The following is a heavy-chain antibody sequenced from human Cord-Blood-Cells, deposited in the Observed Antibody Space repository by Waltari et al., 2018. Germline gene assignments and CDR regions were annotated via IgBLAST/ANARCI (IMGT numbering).Heavy chain of an antibody. V-gene: IGHV4-34*01. CDR1: GGSFSGYY. CDR2: INQSASA. D-gene: IGHD3-3*01. CDR3: ARFSGVTIFGVVIMSDAFDI. Sequence: QVQLQQWGAGLLKPSETLSLTCAVYGGSFSGYYWSWIRQPPGKGLEWIGEINQSASANDNPSRKSRVTISVDTAKNQFSLKLSSVTAADTAVYYWARFSGVTIFGVVIMSDAFDIWGQGTMVTVSS. J-gene: IGHJ3*02.